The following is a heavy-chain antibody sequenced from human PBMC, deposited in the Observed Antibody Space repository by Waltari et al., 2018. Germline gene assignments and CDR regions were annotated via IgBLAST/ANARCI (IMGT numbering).Heavy chain of an antibody. CDR3: ARGDEYQLYPPWYYYMDV. V-gene: IGHV1-2*06. CDR1: GYTFTGYY. J-gene: IGHJ6*03. D-gene: IGHD2-2*01. CDR2: INPNSGGT. Sequence: QVQLVQSGAEVKKPGASVKVSCKASGYTFTGYYMHWVRQAPGQGLEWMGRINPNSGGTNYAQKFQGRVTMTRDTSISTAYMELSRLRSDDTAVYYCARGDEYQLYPPWYYYMDVWGKGTTVTVSS.